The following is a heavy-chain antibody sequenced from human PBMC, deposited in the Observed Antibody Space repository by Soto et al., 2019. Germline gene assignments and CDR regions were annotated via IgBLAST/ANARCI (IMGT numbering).Heavy chain of an antibody. CDR1: GYSFTSYW. V-gene: IGHV5-51*01. CDR2: IYPGDSDT. CDR3: AGTRTTVTNYYYYGMDV. J-gene: IGHJ6*02. Sequence: GESLKISCKGSGYSFTSYWIGWVRQMPGKGLEWMGIIYPGDSDTRYSPSFQGQVTISADKSISTAYLQWSSLKASDTAMYYCAGTRTTVTNYYYYGMDVWGQGTTVPSP. D-gene: IGHD4-17*01.